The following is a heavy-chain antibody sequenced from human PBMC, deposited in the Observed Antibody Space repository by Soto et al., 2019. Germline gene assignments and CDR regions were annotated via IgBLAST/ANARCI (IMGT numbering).Heavy chain of an antibody. V-gene: IGHV4-38-2*02. CDR1: GYSISSGYY. D-gene: IGHD6-13*01. Sequence: SETLSLTCAVSGYSISSGYYWGWIRQPPGKGLEWIGSIYHSGSTYYNPSLKSRVTISVDTSKSQFSLKLSSVTAADTAVYYCARDQLESSSWLAHWFDPWGQGTLVTVSS. CDR2: IYHSGST. J-gene: IGHJ5*02. CDR3: ARDQLESSSWLAHWFDP.